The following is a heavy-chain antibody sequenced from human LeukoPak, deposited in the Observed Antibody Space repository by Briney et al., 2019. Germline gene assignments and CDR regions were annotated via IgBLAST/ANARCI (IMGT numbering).Heavy chain of an antibody. D-gene: IGHD6-19*01. CDR1: GYTFTGYY. J-gene: IGHJ5*02. CDR2: INPNSGGT. V-gene: IGHV1-2*06. CDR3: ARGAPIRVAVAATFDP. Sequence: ASVKVSCKASGYTFTGYYMHWVRQAPGQGLEWMGRINPNSGGTNYAQKFQGRVTMTRDTSISTAYMELSRLRSDDTAVYYCARGAPIRVAVAATFDPWGQGTLVTVSS.